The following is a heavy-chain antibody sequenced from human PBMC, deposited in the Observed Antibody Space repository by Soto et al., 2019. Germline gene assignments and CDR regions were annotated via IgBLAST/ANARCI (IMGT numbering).Heavy chain of an antibody. CDR1: GASISGFY. CDR3: VRDGTKTLRDWFDL. CDR2: IYATGTT. J-gene: IGHJ5*02. Sequence: PSETLSLTCTVSGASISGFYWSWIRKSAGKGLEWIGRIYATGTTDYNPSLKSRVMMSVETSKKQFSLKLRSVTAAETAVYYCVRDGTKTLRDWFDLWGKG. V-gene: IGHV4-4*07. D-gene: IGHD1-1*01.